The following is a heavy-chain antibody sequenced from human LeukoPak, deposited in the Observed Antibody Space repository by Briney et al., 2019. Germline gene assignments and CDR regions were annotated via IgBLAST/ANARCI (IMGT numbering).Heavy chain of an antibody. D-gene: IGHD4-17*01. Sequence: SETLSLTCAVYGGSFSGYYWSWIRQPPGKGLEWIGEINHSGSTNYNPSLKSRVTISVDTSKNQFSLKLSSVTAADTAVYYCALLYGDYGMDGMDVWGQGTTVTVFS. V-gene: IGHV4-34*01. J-gene: IGHJ6*02. CDR2: INHSGST. CDR1: GGSFSGYY. CDR3: ALLYGDYGMDGMDV.